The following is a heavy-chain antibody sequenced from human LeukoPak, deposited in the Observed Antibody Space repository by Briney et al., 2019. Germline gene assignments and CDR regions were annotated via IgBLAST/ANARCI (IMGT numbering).Heavy chain of an antibody. CDR2: ISSSSGTI. Sequence: GGSLRLSCAASGFTFSSYSMNWVRQAPGKGLEWVSYISSSSGTIYYADSVKGRFTISRDNAKNSLYLQMNSLRAEDTAVYYCARDGDCSGGSCYRDDAFDIWGQGTMVTVSS. CDR3: ARDGDCSGGSCYRDDAFDI. J-gene: IGHJ3*02. D-gene: IGHD2-15*01. V-gene: IGHV3-48*04. CDR1: GFTFSSYS.